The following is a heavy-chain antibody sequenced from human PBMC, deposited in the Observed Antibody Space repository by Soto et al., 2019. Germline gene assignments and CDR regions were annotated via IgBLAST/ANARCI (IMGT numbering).Heavy chain of an antibody. CDR3: ARHATRSYDY. V-gene: IGHV4-59*08. CDR1: RGSIRTYY. J-gene: IGHJ4*02. Sequence: SQTLSLPSTVSRGSIRTYYWSCIRKHTGKGLECIGYIYYNGNTNYNPSLKSRVTISVDTSKNQFTLNLNSVTAADTAVYYCARHATRSYDYWGQGTLVTVSS. CDR2: IYYNGNT.